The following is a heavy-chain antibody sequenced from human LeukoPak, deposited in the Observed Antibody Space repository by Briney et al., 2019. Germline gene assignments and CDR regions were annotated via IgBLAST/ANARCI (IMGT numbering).Heavy chain of an antibody. J-gene: IGHJ4*02. CDR1: GFTFSSYS. CDR2: ISSSSSTI. V-gene: IGHV3-48*01. D-gene: IGHD3-22*01. CDR3: AREGYYYDSSGYYYGGSDY. Sequence: GGSLRLSCAASGFTFSSYSMNWVRQAPGKGLERVSYISSSSSTIYYADSVKGRFTISRDNAKNSLYLQMNSLRAEDTAVYYCAREGYYYDSSGYYYGGSDYWGQGTLVTVSS.